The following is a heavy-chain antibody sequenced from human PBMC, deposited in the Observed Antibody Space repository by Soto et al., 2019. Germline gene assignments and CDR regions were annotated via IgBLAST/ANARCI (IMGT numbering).Heavy chain of an antibody. CDR2: IHYNGRT. CDR3: AGGHFDSRGYSSALDC. D-gene: IGHD3-22*01. CDR1: GASVTDYY. Sequence: QVQLQESGPRRAKPSETLSLTCSVSGASVTDYYWTWIRLTPKRELQWFGFIHYNGRTDSSPSLKSRVNISLDPSTNHVSLILNSVNVADSAIYYCAGGHFDSRGYSSALDCWGQGTLVTVSS. J-gene: IGHJ4*02. V-gene: IGHV4-59*02.